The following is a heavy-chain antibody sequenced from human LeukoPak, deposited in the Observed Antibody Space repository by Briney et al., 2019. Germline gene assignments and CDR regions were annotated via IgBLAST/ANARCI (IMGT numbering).Heavy chain of an antibody. Sequence: GGSLRLSCAASGFTFSSYAMSWVRQAPGKGLEWVSAISGCGGSTYYADSVKGRFTISRDNSKNTLYLQMNSLRAEDTAVYYCAKDGGYVPYCSSTSCYIDYWGQGTLVTVSS. CDR1: GFTFSSYA. V-gene: IGHV3-23*01. J-gene: IGHJ4*02. D-gene: IGHD2-2*01. CDR3: AKDGGYVPYCSSTSCYIDY. CDR2: ISGCGGST.